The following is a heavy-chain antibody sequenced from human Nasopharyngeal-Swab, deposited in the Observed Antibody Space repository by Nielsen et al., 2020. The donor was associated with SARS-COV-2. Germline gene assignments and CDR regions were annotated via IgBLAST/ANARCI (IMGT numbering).Heavy chain of an antibody. CDR3: ARGSGDYVSATDY. D-gene: IGHD4-17*01. V-gene: IGHV1-18*01. J-gene: IGHJ4*02. CDR2: VSTYNGQT. Sequence: WVRQAPGQGLEWMGWVSTYNGQTKYPQKLQGRVTMTTDTSTSTVYLGLRGLRSADTGLYYCARGSGDYVSATDYWGQGTAVTVSS.